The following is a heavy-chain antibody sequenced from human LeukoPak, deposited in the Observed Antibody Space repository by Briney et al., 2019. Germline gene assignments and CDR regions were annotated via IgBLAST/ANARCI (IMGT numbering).Heavy chain of an antibody. CDR2: MNPNSGNT. CDR1: GYTFTSYD. CDR3: ARGRRDSRQFDY. V-gene: IGHV1-8*01. D-gene: IGHD3-10*01. J-gene: IGHJ4*02. Sequence: ASVKVSCKASGYTFTSYDINWVRQATGQGLEWMGWMNPNSGNTGYAQKFQDRVTMTRNTSISTAHMELSSLRSEDTAVYYCARGRRDSRQFDYWGQGTLVTVSS.